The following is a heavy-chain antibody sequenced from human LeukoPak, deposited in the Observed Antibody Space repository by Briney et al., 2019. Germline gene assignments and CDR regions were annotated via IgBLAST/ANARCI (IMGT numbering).Heavy chain of an antibody. CDR3: ARLRHLGTGLADWYFDL. CDR1: GGSINNYF. CDR2: IYYSGST. V-gene: IGHV4-59*08. D-gene: IGHD7-27*01. Sequence: SETLSLTCTVSGGSINNYFWSCIRQPPGKGLEWTGYIYYSGSTNYNPSLKSRLTMSVDTSKNQFSLKLSSVTAADTAVYYCARLRHLGTGLADWYFDLWGRGTLVTVSS. J-gene: IGHJ2*01.